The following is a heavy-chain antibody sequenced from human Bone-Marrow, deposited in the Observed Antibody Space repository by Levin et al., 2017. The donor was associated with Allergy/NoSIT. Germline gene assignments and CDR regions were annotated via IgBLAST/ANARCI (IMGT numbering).Heavy chain of an antibody. V-gene: IGHV3-7*01. Sequence: GGSLRLSCAASAFTFSRYWMTWVRQAPGKGLEWVANIIQDGSEKYYVDSVRGRFTISRDNAKNSLFLQMNSLRVEDTAVYYCARGSTYYDFWSGSIFDYWGQGTLVTVSS. CDR1: AFTFSRYW. J-gene: IGHJ4*02. D-gene: IGHD3-3*01. CDR2: IIQDGSEK. CDR3: ARGSTYYDFWSGSIFDY.